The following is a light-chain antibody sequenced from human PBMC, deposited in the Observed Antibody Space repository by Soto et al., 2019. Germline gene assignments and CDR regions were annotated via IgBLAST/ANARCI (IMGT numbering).Light chain of an antibody. J-gene: IGKJ5*01. Sequence: IQMTQSPATLSVSPGERATLSCRASQSVSSNLAWYHQKPGQAPRLLIYGASTRATGIPARFSGSGSGTEFTLTISSLQSEDFAVYYCQQYNDWPPKITFGQGTRLEIK. CDR3: QQYNDWPPKIT. CDR1: QSVSSN. CDR2: GAS. V-gene: IGKV3-15*01.